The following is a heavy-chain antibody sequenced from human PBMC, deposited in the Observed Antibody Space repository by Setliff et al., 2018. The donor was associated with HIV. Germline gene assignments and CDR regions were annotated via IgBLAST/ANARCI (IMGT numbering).Heavy chain of an antibody. CDR1: GGSISSGGYY. Sequence: SETLSLTCTVSGGSISSGGYYWSWIRQHPGKGLEWIGYIYYSGSTNYNPSLKSRVTVSLDTSQNQFSLNLSSVTAADTAVYYCARSRPRSMDFYMDVWGKGTTVTVSS. CDR3: ARSRPRSMDFYMDV. CDR2: IYYSGST. V-gene: IGHV4-61*08. J-gene: IGHJ6*03. D-gene: IGHD2-8*01.